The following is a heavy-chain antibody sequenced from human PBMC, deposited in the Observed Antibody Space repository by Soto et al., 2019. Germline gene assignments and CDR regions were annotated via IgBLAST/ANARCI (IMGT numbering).Heavy chain of an antibody. V-gene: IGHV3-9*01. CDR2: ISWNSGSI. J-gene: IGHJ5*02. CDR1: GFTFDDYA. D-gene: IGHD2-21*02. CDR3: AKSVAPTA. Sequence: EVQLVESGGGLVQPGRSLRLSCAASGFTFDDYAMHWVRQAPGKGLEWVSGISWNSGSIGYADSVKGRFTISRDNAKNTLYLQMNSLRAEDTAVYYCAKSVAPTAWGQGTLVTVSS.